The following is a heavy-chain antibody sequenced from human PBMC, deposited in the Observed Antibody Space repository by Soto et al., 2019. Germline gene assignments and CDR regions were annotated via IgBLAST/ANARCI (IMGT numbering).Heavy chain of an antibody. CDR2: ISGSGGST. CDR1: GFTFSSYA. Sequence: GGSLRLSCAASGFTFSSYAMSWVRQAPGKGLEWVSAISGSGGSTYYADSVKGRFTISGDNSKNTLYLQMNSLRAEDTAVYYCAKDPRNGYVVYTWFDPWGQGTLVTVSS. J-gene: IGHJ5*02. V-gene: IGHV3-23*01. D-gene: IGHD5-12*01. CDR3: AKDPRNGYVVYTWFDP.